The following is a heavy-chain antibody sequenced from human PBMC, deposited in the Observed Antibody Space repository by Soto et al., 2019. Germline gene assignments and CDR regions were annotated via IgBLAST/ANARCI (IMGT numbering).Heavy chain of an antibody. CDR2: INWNGGST. J-gene: IGHJ4*02. V-gene: IGHV3-20*04. Sequence: EVQLVESGGGVVRPGGSLRLSCAASGFTFDDYGMSWVRQAPGKGLEWVSGINWNGGSTGYADSVKGRFTISRDNAKKSLYLQMNSLRAEDTAVYYCARLYSSGWYGPGRYWGQGTLVTVSS. CDR3: ARLYSSGWYGPGRY. D-gene: IGHD6-19*01. CDR1: GFTFDDYG.